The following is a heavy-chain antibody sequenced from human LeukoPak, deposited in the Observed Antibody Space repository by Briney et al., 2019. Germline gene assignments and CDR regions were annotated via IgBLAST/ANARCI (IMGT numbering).Heavy chain of an antibody. CDR1: GFTFDDYA. J-gene: IGHJ6*03. CDR2: ISWNSGSI. CDR3: AKDKGSGSHQGIYYYFMDV. Sequence: GGSLRLSCAASGFTFDDYAMHWVRQAPGKGLEWVSGISWNSGSIGYADSVKGRFTISRDNAKNSLYLQMNSLRAEDTALYYCAKDKGSGSHQGIYYYFMDVWGKGTTVTVSS. D-gene: IGHD3-10*01. V-gene: IGHV3-9*01.